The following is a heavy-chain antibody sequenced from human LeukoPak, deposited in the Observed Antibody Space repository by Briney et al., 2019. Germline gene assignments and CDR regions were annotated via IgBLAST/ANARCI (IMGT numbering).Heavy chain of an antibody. Sequence: GGSLRLSCAASGFTFDDYTMHWVRQAPGKGLEWVSLISWDGGSTYYADSVKGRFTISRDNSKNSLYLQMNSLRTEDTALYYCAKDADYGSGSHFDYWGQGTLVTVS. CDR3: AKDADYGSGSHFDY. CDR2: ISWDGGST. V-gene: IGHV3-43*01. D-gene: IGHD3-10*01. J-gene: IGHJ4*02. CDR1: GFTFDDYT.